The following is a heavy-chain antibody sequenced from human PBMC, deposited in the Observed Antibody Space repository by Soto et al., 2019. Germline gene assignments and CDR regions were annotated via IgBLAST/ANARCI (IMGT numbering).Heavy chain of an antibody. CDR1: GFTFSTSA. CDR2: IVVGSGYR. D-gene: IGHD6-19*01. V-gene: IGHV1-58*01. CDR3: AADLGAVARSGPHYYYGMDV. J-gene: IGHJ6*02. Sequence: SVKVSCKASGFTFSTSAVQWVRQARGQRLEWIGWIVVGSGYRNYAQRFQVRVTITRDMSTSTAYMEVSSLRSEDTAVYYCAADLGAVARSGPHYYYGMDVWGQGTTVTVSS.